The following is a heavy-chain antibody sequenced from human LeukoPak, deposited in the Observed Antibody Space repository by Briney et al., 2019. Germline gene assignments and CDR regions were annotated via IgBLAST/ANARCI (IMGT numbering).Heavy chain of an antibody. CDR1: GFTFSSYD. J-gene: IGHJ4*02. D-gene: IGHD3-10*01. Sequence: PGGSLRLSCAASGFTFSSYDMSWVRQAPGKGLEWVSAISGSGGSTYCADSVKGRFTISRDNSKNTLYLQMNSLRAEDTAVYYCAKDNYYGSGSYVDYWGQGTLVTVSS. CDR3: AKDNYYGSGSYVDY. V-gene: IGHV3-23*01. CDR2: ISGSGGST.